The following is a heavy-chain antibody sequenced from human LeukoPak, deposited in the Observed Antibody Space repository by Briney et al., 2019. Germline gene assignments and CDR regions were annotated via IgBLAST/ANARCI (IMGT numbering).Heavy chain of an antibody. CDR2: MNPDSGNT. Sequence: GASVKVSCKASGYTFTSYDINWVRQATGQGLEWMGWMNPDSGNTDYAENFQGRVTMTRDTSMSTAYMELSSLRSEDTAVYYCAKAYSSGWYVESGFDYWGQGTLVTVSS. CDR1: GYTFTSYD. CDR3: AKAYSSGWYVESGFDY. J-gene: IGHJ4*02. D-gene: IGHD6-19*01. V-gene: IGHV1-8*01.